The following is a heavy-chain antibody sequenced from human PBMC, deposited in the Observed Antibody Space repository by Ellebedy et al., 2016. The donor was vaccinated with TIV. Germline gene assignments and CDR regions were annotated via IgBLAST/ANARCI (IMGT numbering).Heavy chain of an antibody. CDR3: AKLGHRATPDDS. CDR2: IYLSDSDT. V-gene: IGHV5-51*01. CDR1: AYSFINYW. Sequence: PGGSLRLSCQGSAYSFINYWIVWVRQMPGRGLEWMGIIYLSDSDTRYSPSFQGQVTISSDRSVNTAYLHFNSLKPSDTAVYYCAKLGHRATPDDSWGQGTLVTVSS. D-gene: IGHD1-14*01. J-gene: IGHJ4*02.